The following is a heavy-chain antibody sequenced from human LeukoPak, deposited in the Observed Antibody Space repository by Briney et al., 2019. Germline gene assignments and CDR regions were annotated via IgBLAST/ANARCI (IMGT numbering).Heavy chain of an antibody. D-gene: IGHD3-22*01. CDR1: GYTFTSYY. J-gene: IGHJ4*02. CDR2: INPSGGST. Sequence: AASVKVSCKASGYTFTSYYMHWVRQAPGQGLEWMGIINPSGGSTSYEQKFQGRVTMTKDTSTSTVYMELSSLRTEDTAVYYCARKRIGYYYDSSGYFYFDYWGQGTLVTVSS. CDR3: ARKRIGYYYDSSGYFYFDY. V-gene: IGHV1-46*01.